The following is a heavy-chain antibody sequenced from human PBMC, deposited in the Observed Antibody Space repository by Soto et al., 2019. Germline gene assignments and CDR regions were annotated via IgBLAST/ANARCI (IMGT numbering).Heavy chain of an antibody. D-gene: IGHD3-9*01. Sequence: EVQLLESGGGLVQPGGSLRLSCAASGFTLSSYDMGWVRQAPGRGLEWISLIRGSGGATFHADSVEGRLTISRDISKNTLYLQMNSLRAEDSAVYYCAKDRGDNAGYPASDIWGQGTMVTVSS. V-gene: IGHV3-23*01. CDR2: IRGSGGAT. CDR1: GFTLSSYD. J-gene: IGHJ3*02. CDR3: AKDRGDNAGYPASDI.